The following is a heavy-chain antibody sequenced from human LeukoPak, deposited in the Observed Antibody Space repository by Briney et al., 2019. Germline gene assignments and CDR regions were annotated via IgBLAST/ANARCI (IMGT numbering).Heavy chain of an antibody. CDR3: ARDAYYYDSSGYYLVDYYYGMDV. Sequence: PSETLSLTCAVYGGSFSGYYWSWIRQPPGKGLEWIGEINHSGSTNYNPSLKSRVTISVDTSKNQFSLKLSSVTAADTAVYYCARDAYYYDSSGYYLVDYYYGMDVWGQGTTVTVSS. J-gene: IGHJ6*02. V-gene: IGHV4-34*01. CDR2: INHSGST. D-gene: IGHD3-22*01. CDR1: GGSFSGYY.